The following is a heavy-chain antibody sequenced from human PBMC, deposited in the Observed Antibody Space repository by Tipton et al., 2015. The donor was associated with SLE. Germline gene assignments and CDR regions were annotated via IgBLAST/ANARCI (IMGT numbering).Heavy chain of an antibody. CDR1: GGSLSGYF. CDR3: AVCSSGPFYFDY. V-gene: IGHV4-34*01. D-gene: IGHD6-25*01. J-gene: IGHJ4*02. Sequence: TLSLTCALSGGSLSGYFWTWIRQSPGKGLEWIGQISQGGRTDYNPSLRSRVTISVDTSKNQFSLNLNSLTAADTALYYCAVCSSGPFYFDYWGQGTLVTVSS. CDR2: ISQGGRT.